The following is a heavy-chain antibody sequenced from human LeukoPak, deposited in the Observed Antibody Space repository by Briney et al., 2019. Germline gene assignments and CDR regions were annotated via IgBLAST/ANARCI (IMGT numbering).Heavy chain of an antibody. Sequence: PGGSLRLSCAASGFTFSSYAMSWVRQAPGKGLEWVSAISGSGGSTYYADSVKGRFTISRDNAKNSLYLQMNSLRAEDTAVYYCARGGESAMAQYYFDYWGQGTLVTVSS. CDR2: ISGSGGST. D-gene: IGHD5-18*01. CDR3: ARGGESAMAQYYFDY. J-gene: IGHJ4*02. CDR1: GFTFSSYA. V-gene: IGHV3-23*01.